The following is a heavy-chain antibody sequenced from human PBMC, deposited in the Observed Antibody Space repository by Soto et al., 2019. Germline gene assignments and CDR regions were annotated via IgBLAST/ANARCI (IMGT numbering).Heavy chain of an antibody. J-gene: IGHJ4*02. CDR1: GGSISSGGYS. Sequence: SSETLSLTCAVSGGSISSGGYSWSWIRQPPGKGLEWIGYIYHSGSTYYNPSLKSRVTISVDKSKNQFSLKLSSVTAADTAVYYYARIRQNYYFDYWGQGTLVTVSS. V-gene: IGHV4-30-2*01. CDR2: IYHSGST. CDR3: ARIRQNYYFDY.